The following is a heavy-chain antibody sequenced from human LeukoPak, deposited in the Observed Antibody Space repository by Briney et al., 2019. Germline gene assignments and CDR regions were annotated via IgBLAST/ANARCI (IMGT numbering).Heavy chain of an antibody. CDR3: ARTRSGSYCDY. D-gene: IGHD1-26*01. V-gene: IGHV4-59*01. Sequence: SETLSLTCTVSGGSIGSYYWSWIRQPPGKGLEWIGYIYYSGSTNYNPSLKSRVTISVDTSKNQFSLKLSSVTAADTAVYYCARTRSGSYCDYWGQGTLVTVSS. CDR1: GGSIGSYY. J-gene: IGHJ4*02. CDR2: IYYSGST.